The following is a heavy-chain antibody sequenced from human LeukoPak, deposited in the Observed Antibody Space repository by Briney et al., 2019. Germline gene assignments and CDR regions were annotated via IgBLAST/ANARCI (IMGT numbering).Heavy chain of an antibody. CDR1: NYSISSGYY. CDR3: ARGSSGWSSFDY. V-gene: IGHV4-38-2*02. Sequence: SETLSLTCTVSNYSISSGYYWGWIRQPPGKGLEWIGEINHSGSTNYNPSLKSRVTISVDTSKNQFSLKLSSVTAADTAVYYCARGSSGWSSFDYWGQGTLVTVSS. J-gene: IGHJ4*02. D-gene: IGHD6-19*01. CDR2: INHSGST.